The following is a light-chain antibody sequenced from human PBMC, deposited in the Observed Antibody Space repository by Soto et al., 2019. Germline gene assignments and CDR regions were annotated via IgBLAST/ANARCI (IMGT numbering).Light chain of an antibody. J-gene: IGLJ1*01. CDR3: SSYTSTYTYV. CDR1: SGDIGGYNY. CDR2: EVS. Sequence: QSALAQPASVSGSPGQPITISCTGTSGDIGGYNYVSWYQQYPGKAPKLMIYEVSNRPSGVSYRFSGSKSGNTASLTISGLQAEDEADYYCSSYTSTYTYVFGTGTKVTVL. V-gene: IGLV2-14*01.